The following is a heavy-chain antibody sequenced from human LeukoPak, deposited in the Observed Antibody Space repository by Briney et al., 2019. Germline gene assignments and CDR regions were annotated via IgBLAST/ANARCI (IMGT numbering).Heavy chain of an antibody. D-gene: IGHD3-22*01. CDR3: ARRRYYYDSSGYYHGFGSGNHGRYNY. V-gene: IGHV4-4*02. CDR2: IYHSENT. J-gene: IGHJ4*02. Sequence: PSETLSLTCTVSGGSISSSNWWNWVRQPPGTGLEWIGEIYHSENTNYNPSLKSRVTISVDTSKNQFSLKLSSVTAADTAVYYCARRRYYYDSSGYYHGFGSGNHGRYNYWGQGTLVTVSS. CDR1: GGSISSSNW.